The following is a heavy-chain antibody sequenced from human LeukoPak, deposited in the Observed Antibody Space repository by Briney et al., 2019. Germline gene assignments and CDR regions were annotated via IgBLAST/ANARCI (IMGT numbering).Heavy chain of an antibody. D-gene: IGHD6-19*01. Sequence: VASVKVSRKVSGYTLTELSMHWVRQAPGKGLEWMGGFDPEDGETIYAQKFQGRVTMTEDTSTDTAYMELSSLRSEDTAVYYCATDFSFGSGWYWGFDPWGQGTLVTVSS. CDR3: ATDFSFGSGWYWGFDP. V-gene: IGHV1-24*01. CDR2: FDPEDGET. J-gene: IGHJ5*02. CDR1: GYTLTELS.